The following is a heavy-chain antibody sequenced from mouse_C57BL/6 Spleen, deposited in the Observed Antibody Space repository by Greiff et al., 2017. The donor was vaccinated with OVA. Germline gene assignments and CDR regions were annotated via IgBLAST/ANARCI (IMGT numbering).Heavy chain of an antibody. J-gene: IGHJ1*03. V-gene: IGHV10-3*01. CDR2: IRSKSSNYAT. CDR3: VGEGLVYGYGGPVDV. CDR1: GFTFNTYA. Sequence: EVQGVESGGGLVQPKGSLKLSCAASGFTFNTYAMHWVRQAPGKGLEWVARIRSKSSNYATYYADSVKDRFTISRDDSQSMLYLQMNNLKTEDTAMYYCVGEGLVYGYGGPVDVWGTGTTVTVSS. D-gene: IGHD2-2*01.